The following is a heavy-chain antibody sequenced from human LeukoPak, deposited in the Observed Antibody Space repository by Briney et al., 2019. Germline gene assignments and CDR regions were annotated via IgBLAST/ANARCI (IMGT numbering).Heavy chain of an antibody. CDR1: GFTFSSYG. V-gene: IGHV3-30*02. D-gene: IGHD6-19*01. CDR2: IRYDGSNK. Sequence: GGSLRLSCAVSGFTFSSYGMHWVRQAPGKGLEWVAFIRYDGSNKYYADSVKGRFTISRDNSKNTLYLQMNSLRAEDTAVYYCAKDYGVAGTPGYWGQGTLVTVSS. J-gene: IGHJ4*02. CDR3: AKDYGVAGTPGY.